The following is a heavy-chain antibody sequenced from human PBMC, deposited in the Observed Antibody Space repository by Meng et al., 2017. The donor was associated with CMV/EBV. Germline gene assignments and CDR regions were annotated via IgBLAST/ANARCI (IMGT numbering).Heavy chain of an antibody. J-gene: IGHJ5*02. CDR2: INHSGST. V-gene: IGHV4-34*01. Sequence: QVQLQQWVAGLLKPSETLSLTVAVYGGSFSGYYWSWIRQPPGKGLEWIGEINHSGSTNYNPSLKSRVTISVDTSKNQFSLKLSSVTAADTAVYYCARGSRRLPRFNWFDPWGQGTLVTVSS. CDR3: ARGSRRLPRFNWFDP. CDR1: GGSFSGYY. D-gene: IGHD3-3*01.